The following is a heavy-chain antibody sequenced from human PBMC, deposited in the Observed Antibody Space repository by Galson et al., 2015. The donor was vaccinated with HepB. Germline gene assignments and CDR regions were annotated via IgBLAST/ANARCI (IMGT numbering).Heavy chain of an antibody. D-gene: IGHD3-22*01. CDR2: IKSITDGGTA. V-gene: IGHV3-15*01. Sequence: SLRLSCAASAFTFTNAWMSWVRQAPGKGLEWVGRIKSITDGGTADYDAPVRGRFTISRDDSKNTVYLHMNSLKTEDTAVYYCTTTTTPSYYSSYYYDAKDVWGQGTTVTVSS. J-gene: IGHJ6*02. CDR3: TTTTTPSYYSSYYYDAKDV. CDR1: AFTFTNAW.